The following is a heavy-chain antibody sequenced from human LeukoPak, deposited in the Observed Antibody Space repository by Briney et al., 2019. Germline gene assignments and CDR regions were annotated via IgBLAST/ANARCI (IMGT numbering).Heavy chain of an antibody. CDR1: GFTFSSYA. D-gene: IGHD3-10*01. Sequence: GGSLRLSCAASGFTFSSYAMSWVRQAPGKGLEWVSAISGSGGSTYYADSVKGRFTISRDNSKNTLYLQMNSLRAEDTAVYYCARRFRRLLWFGELSNNWFDPWGQGTLVTVSS. V-gene: IGHV3-23*01. J-gene: IGHJ5*02. CDR2: ISGSGGST. CDR3: ARRFRRLLWFGELSNNWFDP.